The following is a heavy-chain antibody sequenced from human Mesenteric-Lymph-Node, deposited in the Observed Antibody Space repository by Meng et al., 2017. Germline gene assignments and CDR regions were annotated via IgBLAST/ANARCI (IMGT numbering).Heavy chain of an antibody. D-gene: IGHD1-26*01. V-gene: IGHV2-5*02. J-gene: IGHJ4*02. CDR2: IYWDDDK. CDR1: GFSLSTSGEV. CDR3: AHDGWTSTWYRGNHHFDY. Sequence: QIPLKEPVPTLVKPTQTLTLTCTFPGFSLSTSGEVVGWIRQPPGKALEWLAFIYWDDDKRYSPSLKSRLIISKDTSKNQVVLTMTDMDPADTATYYCAHDGWTSTWYRGNHHFDYWGQGALVTVSS.